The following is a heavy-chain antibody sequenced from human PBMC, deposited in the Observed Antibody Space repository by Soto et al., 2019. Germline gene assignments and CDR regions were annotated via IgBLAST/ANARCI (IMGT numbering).Heavy chain of an antibody. CDR2: ISAYNGNT. D-gene: IGHD1-1*01. CDR1: GYTFTSYG. CDR3: ARPWTPGWFHP. Sequence: GDPVKVSCKASGYTFTSYGISWVRQAPGQGLEWMGWISAYNGNTNYAQKLQGRVTMTTDTSTSTAYMELRSLRSDDTAVYYCARPWTPGWFHPWGQGTLVTVSS. V-gene: IGHV1-18*01. J-gene: IGHJ5*02.